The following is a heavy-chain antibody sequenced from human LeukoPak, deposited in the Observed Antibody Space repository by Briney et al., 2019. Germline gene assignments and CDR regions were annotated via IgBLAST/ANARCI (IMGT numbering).Heavy chain of an antibody. V-gene: IGHV3-23*01. CDR2: ISGSGGST. D-gene: IGHD5-18*01. CDR1: RFTFSSYA. CDR3: ATLPNYSYGHPYYFDY. J-gene: IGHJ4*02. Sequence: GGSLRLSCAASRFTFSSYAMSWVRQAPGKGQEWVSAISGSGGSTYYADSVKGRFTISRDNSKNTLYLQMNSLRAEDTAVYYCATLPNYSYGHPYYFDYWGQGTLVTVSS.